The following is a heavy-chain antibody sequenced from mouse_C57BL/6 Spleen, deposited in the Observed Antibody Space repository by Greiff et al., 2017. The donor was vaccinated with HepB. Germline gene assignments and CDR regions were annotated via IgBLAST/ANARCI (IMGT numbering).Heavy chain of an antibody. D-gene: IGHD2-3*01. Sequence: EVQVVESGGGLVKPGGSLKLSCAASGFTFSSYAMSWVRQTPEKRLEWVATISDGGSYTYYPDNVKGRFTISRDNAKNNLYLQMSHLKSEDTAMYYCASDDYDGYYVDYWGQGTTLTVSS. CDR2: ISDGGSYT. V-gene: IGHV5-4*01. CDR1: GFTFSSYA. J-gene: IGHJ2*01. CDR3: ASDDYDGYYVDY.